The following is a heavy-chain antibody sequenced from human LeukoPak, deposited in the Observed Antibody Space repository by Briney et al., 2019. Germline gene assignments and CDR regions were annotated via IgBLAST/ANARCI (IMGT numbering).Heavy chain of an antibody. CDR2: IYYSGST. V-gene: IGHV4-59*12. CDR1: GGSISSYY. J-gene: IGHJ5*02. D-gene: IGHD7-27*01. CDR3: ARDRLGIFGWFDP. Sequence: PSETLSLTCTVSGGSISSYYWSWIRQPPGKGLEWIGYIYYSGSTNYNPSLKSRVTISVDTSKNQFSLKLSSVTAADTAVYYCARDRLGIFGWFDPWGQGTLVTVSS.